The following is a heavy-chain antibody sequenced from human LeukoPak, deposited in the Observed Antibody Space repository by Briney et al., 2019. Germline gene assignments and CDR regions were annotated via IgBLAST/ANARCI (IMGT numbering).Heavy chain of an antibody. CDR2: SNGITGDT. J-gene: IGHJ4*02. D-gene: IGHD2/OR15-2a*01. V-gene: IGHV1-2*02. Sequence: ASVKVSCKTSGYTFTDSYMHWARQAPGQGPEWLGWSNGITGDTNYAEKFQGRVSLTRDTSINTAYMELSGLTSNDTAFYYCARGNPRLLTTFLLFDLCGQGTLVTVSS. CDR1: GYTFTDSY. CDR3: ARGNPRLLTTFLLFDL.